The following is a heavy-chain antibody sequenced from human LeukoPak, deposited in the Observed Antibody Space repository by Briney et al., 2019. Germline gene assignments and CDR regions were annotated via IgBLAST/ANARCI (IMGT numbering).Heavy chain of an antibody. J-gene: IGHJ3*02. Sequence: GGSLRLSCAASGFTFSSYNMTWVRRAPGKGLEWVSSISTSSTYIYYADSVRGRFTISRDNAKNSLSLQINSLRAEDTAVYYCARDSGVGPCLFCSGFDIWGQGIMVTVSS. CDR3: ARDSGVGPCLFCSGFDI. CDR2: ISTSSTYI. CDR1: GFTFSSYN. D-gene: IGHD2-15*01. V-gene: IGHV3-21*01.